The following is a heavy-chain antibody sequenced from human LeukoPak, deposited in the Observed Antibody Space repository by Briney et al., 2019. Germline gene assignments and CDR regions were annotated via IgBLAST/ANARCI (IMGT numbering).Heavy chain of an antibody. D-gene: IGHD2-15*01. CDR3: ARAVGCSSGSCYSRYYYYGMDV. V-gene: IGHV4-59*01. J-gene: IGHJ6*02. CDR2: IYYSGST. Sequence: PSETLSLTCTVSGGSISSYYWSWIRQPPGKGLEWLGYIYYSGSTNYNPSLKSRVTISVDTSKNQFSLKLSSVTAADTAVYYCARAVGCSSGSCYSRYYYYGMDVWGQGTTVTVSS. CDR1: GGSISSYY.